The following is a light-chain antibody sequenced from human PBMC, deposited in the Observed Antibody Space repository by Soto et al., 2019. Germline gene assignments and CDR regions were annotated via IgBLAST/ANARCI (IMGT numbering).Light chain of an antibody. CDR2: EVN. J-gene: IGLJ3*02. V-gene: IGLV2-14*01. CDR1: SSDVGGYKF. Sequence: QSALTQPASVSASPGQSITISCTGTSSDVGGYKFVSWYQHHPGKAPKLMIYEVNNRPSGVSNRCSGSKSGNTASLTISGLQPEDEADYYCLSYTSANTRVFGGGTKLTVL. CDR3: LSYTSANTRV.